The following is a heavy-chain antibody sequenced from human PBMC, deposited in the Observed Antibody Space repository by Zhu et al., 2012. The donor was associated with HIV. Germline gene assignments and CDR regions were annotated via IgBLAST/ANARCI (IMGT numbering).Heavy chain of an antibody. CDR2: MYSSGST. CDR1: GGSMSSHY. D-gene: IGHD1-1*01. V-gene: IGHV4-59*11. CDR3: ARSVKGQLVFDS. Sequence: QVQLQESGPGLVKPSETLSLTCTVSGGSMSSHYWNWIRQPPGKGLQWIGYMYSSGSTKYNFSLKSRVAISLDTSXNQFSSPQLCDTADTAVYYCARSVKGQLVFDSWGQGALVTSPX. J-gene: IGHJ4*02.